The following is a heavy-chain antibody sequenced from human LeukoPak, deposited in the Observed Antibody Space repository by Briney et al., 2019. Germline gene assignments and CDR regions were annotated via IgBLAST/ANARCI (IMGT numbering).Heavy chain of an antibody. V-gene: IGHV4-30-4*01. Sequence: SETLSLTCTVSGGSISSGDYYWSWIRQPPGKGLEWIGHIYYSGSTYYNPSLKSRVTISVDTSKNQFSLKLSSVTAADTAVYYCARVVILTGYYTHFDYWGQGTLVTVSS. CDR3: ARVVILTGYYTHFDY. CDR1: GGSISSGDYY. D-gene: IGHD3-9*01. J-gene: IGHJ4*02. CDR2: IYYSGST.